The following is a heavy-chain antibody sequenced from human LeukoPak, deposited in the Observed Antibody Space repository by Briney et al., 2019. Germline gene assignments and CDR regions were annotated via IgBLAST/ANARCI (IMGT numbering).Heavy chain of an antibody. J-gene: IGHJ4*02. CDR3: ARDMAAVGTDVFDY. CDR2: IYPGASDT. CDR1: GYSFTSSW. Sequence: GESLKISCKGSGYSFTSSWIGWVRQMPGKGLEWMGIIYPGASDTRYSPSFQGQVTISVDKSITTAYLQWSSLKASDTAMYYCARDMAAVGTDVFDYWGQGTLVTVSS. D-gene: IGHD6-13*01. V-gene: IGHV5-51*01.